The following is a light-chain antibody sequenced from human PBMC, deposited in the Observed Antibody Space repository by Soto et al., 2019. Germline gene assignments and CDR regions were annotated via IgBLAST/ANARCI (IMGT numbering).Light chain of an antibody. CDR1: QSVSRN. V-gene: IGKV3-15*01. J-gene: IGKJ5*01. CDR2: GTS. Sequence: EIVMTQSPATLSVYPGERATLSCRASQSVSRNLAWYQQKPGQAPRLLIYGTSTRATGIPARLSGSGSGTEFSLTISSLQSADFSVYYCQQYNNWPITFGQATRLEIK. CDR3: QQYNNWPIT.